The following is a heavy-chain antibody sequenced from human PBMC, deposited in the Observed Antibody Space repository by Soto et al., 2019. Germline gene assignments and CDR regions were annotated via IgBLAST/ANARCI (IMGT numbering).Heavy chain of an antibody. V-gene: IGHV3-66*01. CDR1: RFAVSGNY. CDR2: IYSGGTT. J-gene: IGHJ4*02. Sequence: EVHLVESGGGLVQPGGSLRLSCAASRFAVSGNYMSWVRQAPGKGLEFVSLIYSGGTTSYADSVKGRFTISRDNSKNTLYLQMNNLRAEDTAVYYCATRTITLPHWGQGTLVTVSS. CDR3: ATRTITLPH. D-gene: IGHD5-12*01.